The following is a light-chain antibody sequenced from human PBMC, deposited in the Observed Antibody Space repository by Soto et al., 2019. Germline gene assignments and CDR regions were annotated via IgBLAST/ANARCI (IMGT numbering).Light chain of an antibody. V-gene: IGLV2-8*01. CDR3: SSSVSNTNSPYV. J-gene: IGLJ1*01. Sequence: QSVLTQPPSESGSPGQSVTISCTGTSSDVGGYNYVSWYQHHPGEAPKLIIYEVDERPSGVPDRFSDSKSGNTASLSVSGLQAEDESDYDCSSSVSNTNSPYVFGTGIRVA. CDR2: EVD. CDR1: SSDVGGYNY.